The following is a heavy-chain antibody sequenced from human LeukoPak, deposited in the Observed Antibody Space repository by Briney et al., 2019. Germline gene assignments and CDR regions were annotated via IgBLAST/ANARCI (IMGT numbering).Heavy chain of an antibody. J-gene: IGHJ4*02. CDR3: ARGPRYSPKPDY. CDR2: ISGSGTTM. CDR1: GFTFSSYE. V-gene: IGHV3-48*03. D-gene: IGHD1-1*01. Sequence: GGSLRLSCVASGFTFSSYEMNWLRQSPGKGLEWVSFISGSGTTMYYADSVKGRFTISRDNAKNSLYLQMNSLRAEDTAVYYCARGPRYSPKPDYWGQGTLVTVSS.